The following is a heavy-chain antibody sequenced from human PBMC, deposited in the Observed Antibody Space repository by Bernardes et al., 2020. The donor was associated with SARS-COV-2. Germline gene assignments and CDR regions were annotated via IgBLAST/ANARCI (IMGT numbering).Heavy chain of an antibody. J-gene: IGHJ6*02. CDR1: GFTFSSYA. Sequence: GGSLRLSCAASGFTFSSYAMHWVRQAPGKGLEWVAVISYDGSNKYYSDSVKGRFTISRANSKKTLYLQMNSLRAEETAVYYCARGPRFVMDVWGQGTTVTVSS. CDR3: ARGPRFVMDV. CDR2: ISYDGSNK. V-gene: IGHV3-30-3*01.